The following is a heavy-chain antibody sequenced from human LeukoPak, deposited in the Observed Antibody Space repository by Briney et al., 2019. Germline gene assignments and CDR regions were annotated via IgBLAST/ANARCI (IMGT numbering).Heavy chain of an antibody. Sequence: SETLSLTCIVSGGAISSYYWSWIRQPAGKGLEWIGRIETSGNTNYKPSFKSRVTMSVDTSKNQFSLKLSAVTAADTAVYYCARVSSSWYQDWYFDLWGRGTLVTVSS. V-gene: IGHV4-4*07. D-gene: IGHD6-13*01. CDR3: ARVSSSWYQDWYFDL. CDR2: IETSGNT. CDR1: GGAISSYY. J-gene: IGHJ2*01.